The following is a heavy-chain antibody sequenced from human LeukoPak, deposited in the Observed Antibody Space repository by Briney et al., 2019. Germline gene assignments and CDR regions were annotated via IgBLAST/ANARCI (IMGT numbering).Heavy chain of an antibody. CDR1: GFTFSSYS. D-gene: IGHD3-22*01. CDR3: AKEPSVVITRRWFDP. V-gene: IGHV3-21*04. J-gene: IGHJ5*02. Sequence: GGSLRLSCAASGFTFSSYSMNWVRQAPGKGLEWVSSISSSSSYIYYADSVKGRFTISRDNAKNSLYLQMNSLRAEDTAVYYCAKEPSVVITRRWFDPWGQGTLVTVSS. CDR2: ISSSSSYI.